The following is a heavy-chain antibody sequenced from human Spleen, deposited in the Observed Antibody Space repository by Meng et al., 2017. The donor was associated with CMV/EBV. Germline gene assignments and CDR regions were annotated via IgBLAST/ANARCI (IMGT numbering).Heavy chain of an antibody. CDR2: ISYDGTTQ. D-gene: IGHD2-2*01. CDR3: ARGGCSTTCFSY. Sequence: GGSLRLSCATSGFTFDDHGMVWVRQAPGKGLEWVTIISYDGTTQYYADSVKGRFTISRDNSKNTVYLQMNSLRAEDTAVYYCARGGCSTTCFSYWGQGTLVTVSS. CDR1: GFTFDDHG. J-gene: IGHJ4*02. V-gene: IGHV3-30*19.